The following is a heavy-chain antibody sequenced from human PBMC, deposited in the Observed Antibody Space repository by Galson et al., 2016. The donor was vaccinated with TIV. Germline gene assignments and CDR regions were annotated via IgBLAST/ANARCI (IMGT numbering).Heavy chain of an antibody. CDR2: FNAGNGNT. D-gene: IGHD2-21*01. Sequence: SVKVSCKASGHTFAIYAMHWVRQAPGQRLEWLGWFNAGNGNTKYSQKFQGRVTITWDTSASTAYMELSSLRFEDTAVYYCARPPYCGGDCYKYDHWGQGTRVTVYS. J-gene: IGHJ4*02. CDR1: GHTFAIYA. V-gene: IGHV1-3*01. CDR3: ARPPYCGGDCYKYDH.